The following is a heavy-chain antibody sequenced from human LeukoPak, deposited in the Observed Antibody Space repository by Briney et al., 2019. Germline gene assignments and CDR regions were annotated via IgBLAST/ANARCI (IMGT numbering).Heavy chain of an antibody. CDR2: IYPGDSDT. V-gene: IGHV5-51*01. D-gene: IGHD6-13*01. CDR1: GYSFTTYW. CDR3: ARISSSAPVDAFDY. J-gene: IGHJ4*02. Sequence: GESLKISCKASGYSFTTYWIGWVRQMPGKGLEWMGIIYPGDSDTRYSPTFQGQVTMSADRSISTAFLEWSSLKASDTAMYYCARISSSAPVDAFDYWGQGTLVTASS.